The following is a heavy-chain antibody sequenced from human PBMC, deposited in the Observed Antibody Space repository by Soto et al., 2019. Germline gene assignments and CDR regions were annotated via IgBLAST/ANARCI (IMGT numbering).Heavy chain of an antibody. J-gene: IGHJ6*02. Sequence: QVQLVQSGAEVKKPGASVKVSCKASGYTFTSYGISWVRQAPGQGLEWMGGIIPIFGTANYAQKFQGRVTITADESTSTAYMELSSLRSEDTAVYYCARQDSGSYYYQNGMDVWGQGTTVTVSS. CDR3: ARQDSGSYYYQNGMDV. CDR2: IIPIFGTA. V-gene: IGHV1-69*13. D-gene: IGHD1-26*01. CDR1: GYTFTSYG.